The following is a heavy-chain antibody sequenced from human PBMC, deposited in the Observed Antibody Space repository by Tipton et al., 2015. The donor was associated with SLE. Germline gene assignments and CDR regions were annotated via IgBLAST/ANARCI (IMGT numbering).Heavy chain of an antibody. CDR3: ARDFMANGIWFDP. CDR2: VYPSGAT. D-gene: IGHD5-24*01. V-gene: IGHV4-61*02. CDR1: GDSISGGKYH. J-gene: IGHJ5*02. Sequence: TLSLTCTVSGDSISGGKYHWSWVRQPPGKGLQWIGRVYPSGATDYNSSLKSRLSISVDTSKNQFSLRLNSVTAADTAVYYCARDFMANGIWFDPWGQGTLVTVSS.